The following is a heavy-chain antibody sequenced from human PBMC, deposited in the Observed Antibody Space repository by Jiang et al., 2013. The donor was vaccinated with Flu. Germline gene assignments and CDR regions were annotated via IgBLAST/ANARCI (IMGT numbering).Heavy chain of an antibody. Sequence: TLSLTCTVSGGSISSYYWSWIRQPPGKGLEWIGYIYYSGSTNYNPSLKSRVTISVDTSKNQFSLKLSSVTAADTAVYYCARHLRAAAGHVRAYYYGMDVWGQGTTVTVSS. D-gene: IGHD6-13*01. V-gene: IGHV4-59*08. CDR3: ARHLRAAAGHVRAYYYGMDV. CDR2: IYYSGST. CDR1: GGSISSYY. J-gene: IGHJ6*02.